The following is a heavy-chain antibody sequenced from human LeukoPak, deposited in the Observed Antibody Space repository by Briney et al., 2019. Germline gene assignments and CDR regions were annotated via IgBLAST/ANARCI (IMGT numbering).Heavy chain of an antibody. CDR2: ISYSGSS. D-gene: IGHD3-16*01. V-gene: IGHV4-59*01. CDR3: AIRLGGDWFDP. J-gene: IGHJ5*02. Sequence: PSETLSLTCTVSGGSMSSYYWSWIRQPPGKGLEWVGYISYSGSSKYNPSLTSRVTISVDTSKNQFSLELSSVTAADTAVYYCAIRLGGDWFDPWGQGTLVTVSS. CDR1: GGSMSSYY.